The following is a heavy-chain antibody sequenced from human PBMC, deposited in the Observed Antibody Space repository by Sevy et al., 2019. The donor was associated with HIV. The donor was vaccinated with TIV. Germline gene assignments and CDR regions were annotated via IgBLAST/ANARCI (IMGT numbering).Heavy chain of an antibody. Sequence: GGSLRLSCAASGFTFSSYAMSWVRQAPGKGLEWLSAISGSGGSTYYADSVKGRFTISRDNSKNTLYLQMNSLRDEDTVVYYCAKDSAYGDFPYYYDRSGYYRSDAFDIWGQGTMVTVSS. CDR1: GFTFSSYA. D-gene: IGHD3-22*01. CDR2: ISGSGGST. CDR3: AKDSAYGDFPYYYDRSGYYRSDAFDI. J-gene: IGHJ3*02. V-gene: IGHV3-23*01.